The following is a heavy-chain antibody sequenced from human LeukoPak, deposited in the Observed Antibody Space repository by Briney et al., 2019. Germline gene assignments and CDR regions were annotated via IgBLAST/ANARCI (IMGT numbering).Heavy chain of an antibody. V-gene: IGHV4-59*02. D-gene: IGHD3-10*01. CDR3: ARDAKYYYGSRTYFFFEY. J-gene: IGHJ4*02. Sequence: SETLSLTCTISGGSVSDYYWSWIRQSPGKGLEWIGYIYYTGSTNYNPSLKSRVTMSIDTSKNQFSLKLSSVTAADTAIYYCARDAKYYYGSRTYFFFEYWGQGTLLTVSS. CDR2: IYYTGST. CDR1: GGSVSDYY.